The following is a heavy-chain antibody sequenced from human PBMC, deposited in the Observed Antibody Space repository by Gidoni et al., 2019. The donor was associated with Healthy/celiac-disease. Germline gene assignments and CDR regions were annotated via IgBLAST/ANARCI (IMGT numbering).Heavy chain of an antibody. CDR3: GIAAADYYYYMDV. J-gene: IGHJ6*03. CDR1: GYSFTSYW. D-gene: IGHD6-13*01. Sequence: EVQLVQSGAEVKKPGEPLRISCKGSGYSFTSYWNSWVRQMPGTGLEWMGRIDPSVSYTNCSPSFQGHVTISADKSISTAYLQWSSLKASDTAMYYCGIAAADYYYYMDVWGKGTTVTVSS. CDR2: IDPSVSYT. V-gene: IGHV5-10-1*03.